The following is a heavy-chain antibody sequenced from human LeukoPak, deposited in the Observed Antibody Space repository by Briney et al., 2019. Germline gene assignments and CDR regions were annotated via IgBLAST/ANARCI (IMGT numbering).Heavy chain of an antibody. V-gene: IGHV4-4*07. D-gene: IGHD2-21*02. J-gene: IGHJ6*03. CDR3: ARVNVVVTAIPNLYYYYYMDV. CDR2: IYTSGST. Sequence: SETLSLTCTVSGASISSYYWSWIRQPAGKGLEWIGRIYTSGSTNYNPSLKSRVTMSVDTSKNQFSLKLSSVTAADTAVYYCARVNVVVTAIPNLYYYYYMDVWGKGTTVTISS. CDR1: GASISSYY.